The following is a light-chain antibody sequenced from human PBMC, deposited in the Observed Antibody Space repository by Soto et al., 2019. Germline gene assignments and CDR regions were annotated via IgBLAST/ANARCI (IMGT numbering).Light chain of an antibody. CDR1: SSDVGSYNL. Sequence: QSALTQPASVSGSPGQSITISCTGTSSDVGSYNLVSWYQQHPGKAPKLMIYEGSKRPSGVSNRFSGSKSANTASLTISGLQAEDEADYYCCSYAGSMTVVVGGGTKLAVL. J-gene: IGLJ2*01. CDR3: CSYAGSMTVV. CDR2: EGS. V-gene: IGLV2-23*03.